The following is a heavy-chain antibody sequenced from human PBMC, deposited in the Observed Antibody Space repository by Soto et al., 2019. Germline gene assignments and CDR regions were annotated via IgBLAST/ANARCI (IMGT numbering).Heavy chain of an antibody. CDR2: ILYDGSKE. J-gene: IGHJ4*02. CDR3: AKGLALMADH. Sequence: GGSLRLSCTDSGFSFNTYVMDWVRQAPGKGLEWVARILYDGSKEYYADPVKGRFTISGDNSKNTLYLQMDRLRVEDTAVYFCAKGLALMADHWGQGTPVTVSS. CDR1: GFSFNTYV. V-gene: IGHV3-30*18. D-gene: IGHD2-21*01.